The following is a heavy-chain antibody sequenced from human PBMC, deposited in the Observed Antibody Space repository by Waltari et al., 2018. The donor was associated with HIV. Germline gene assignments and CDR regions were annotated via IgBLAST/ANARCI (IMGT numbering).Heavy chain of an antibody. V-gene: IGHV3-21*02. Sequence: EVQLVESGGGPAKPGESLRLYCVTFGFIFNSYSMNWVRQAPGKGPEWVSSISSSGNFKHCADSVKGLFTISRDNAENSLYLQMNGLRAEDTAIYYCARDSRGSTWSLNWFDPWGQGTLVTVSS. CDR3: ARDSRGSTWSLNWFDP. D-gene: IGHD6-6*01. CDR1: GFIFNSYS. J-gene: IGHJ5*02. CDR2: ISSSGNFK.